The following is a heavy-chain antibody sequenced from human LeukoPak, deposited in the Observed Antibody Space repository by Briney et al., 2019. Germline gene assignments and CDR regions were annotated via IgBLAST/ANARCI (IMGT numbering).Heavy chain of an antibody. V-gene: IGHV3-7*05. J-gene: IGHJ4*02. CDR3: ARGGGRHVEY. Sequence: GGTLRLSCAASAFTFSLYEMSWVRQAPGKGLEWVANIKEDGSEKNYVDSVKGRFTISRDNAKNSLYLQMNSLRAEDTAVYYCARGGGRHVEYWGQGNLVTVSS. CDR2: IKEDGSEK. CDR1: AFTFSLYE. D-gene: IGHD2/OR15-2a*01.